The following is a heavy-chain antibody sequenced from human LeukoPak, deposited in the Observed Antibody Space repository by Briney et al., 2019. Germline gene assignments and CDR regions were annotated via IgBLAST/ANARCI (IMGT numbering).Heavy chain of an antibody. Sequence: PSETLSLTCTVSGDSFSYFYWSWIRQPPGKGLEWIGYIYYSGSTNYNPSLKSRVTISVDTSKNQFSLKLSSVTAADTAVYYCARARGYSYAKYYYYYMDVWGKGTTVTISS. J-gene: IGHJ6*03. V-gene: IGHV4-59*08. CDR3: ARARGYSYAKYYYYYMDV. D-gene: IGHD5-18*01. CDR1: GDSFSYFY. CDR2: IYYSGST.